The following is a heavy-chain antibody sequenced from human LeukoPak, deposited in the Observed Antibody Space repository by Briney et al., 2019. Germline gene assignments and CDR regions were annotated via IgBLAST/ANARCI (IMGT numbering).Heavy chain of an antibody. J-gene: IGHJ4*02. CDR3: ARGRGSQGY. Sequence: SETLSLTCTVSGGSISSYYWSWIRHPPGKGLEWIGYIYYSGSTNYNPSLKSRVTISVDTSKNQFSLKLSSVTAADTAVYYCARGRGSQGYWGQGTLVTVSS. CDR2: IYYSGST. D-gene: IGHD1-26*01. V-gene: IGHV4-59*01. CDR1: GGSISSYY.